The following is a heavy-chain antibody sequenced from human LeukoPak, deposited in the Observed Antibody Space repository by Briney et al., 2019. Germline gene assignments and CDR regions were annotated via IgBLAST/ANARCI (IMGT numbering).Heavy chain of an antibody. V-gene: IGHV4-38-2*02. CDR2: IYHSGST. D-gene: IGHD4-11*01. Sequence: SETLSLTCTVSGYSISSGYYWGWIRQPPGKGLEWIGSIYHSGSTYYNPSLKSRVTISVDTSKNQFSLKLSSVTAADTAVYYCARADSGVTTGLFYYYMDVWGKGTTVTISS. J-gene: IGHJ6*03. CDR1: GYSISSGYY. CDR3: ARADSGVTTGLFYYYMDV.